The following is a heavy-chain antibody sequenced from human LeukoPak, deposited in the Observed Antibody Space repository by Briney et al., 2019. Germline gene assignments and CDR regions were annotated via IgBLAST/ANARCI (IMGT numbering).Heavy chain of an antibody. D-gene: IGHD3-10*01. V-gene: IGHV4-30-2*05. CDR1: GGSISSGGYS. J-gene: IGHJ5*02. Sequence: SETLSLTCAVSGGSISSGGYSWSWIRQPPGKGLEWIGYIYHSGSTYYNPSLKSRVTISVDTSKNQFSLKLSSVTAADTAVCYCAGASVLLWFGELVQNWFDPWGQGTLVTVSS. CDR2: IYHSGST. CDR3: AGASVLLWFGELVQNWFDP.